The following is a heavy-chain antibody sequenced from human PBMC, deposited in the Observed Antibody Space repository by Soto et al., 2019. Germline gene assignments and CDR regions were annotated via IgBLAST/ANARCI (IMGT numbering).Heavy chain of an antibody. J-gene: IGHJ4*02. CDR2: IYYSGSN. Sequence: QVQLQESGPGLVKPSQTLSLTCTVSGGSISSGDYYWSWIRQPPGKGLEGIGYIYYSGSNYDNPSLKSRVTRSVDTSKNQFSLKLSSVTAAVTAVYYCARDAYCGGDCYPRPLGYWGQGTLVTVSS. D-gene: IGHD2-21*02. V-gene: IGHV4-30-4*01. CDR1: GGSISSGDYY. CDR3: ARDAYCGGDCYPRPLGY.